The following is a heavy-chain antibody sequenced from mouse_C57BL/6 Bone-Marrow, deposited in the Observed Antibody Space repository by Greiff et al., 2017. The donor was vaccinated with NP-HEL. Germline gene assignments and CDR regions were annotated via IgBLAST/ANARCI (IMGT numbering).Heavy chain of an antibody. CDR3: AYYSNLFDY. J-gene: IGHJ2*01. CDR1: GYAFSSSW. V-gene: IGHV1-82*01. Sequence: VKLMESGPELVKPGASVKISCKASGYAFSSSWMNWVKQRPGKGLEWIGRIYPGDGDTNYNGKFKGKATLTADKSSSTAYMQLSSLTSEDSAVYFCAYYSNLFDYWGQGTTLTVSS. D-gene: IGHD2-5*01. CDR2: IYPGDGDT.